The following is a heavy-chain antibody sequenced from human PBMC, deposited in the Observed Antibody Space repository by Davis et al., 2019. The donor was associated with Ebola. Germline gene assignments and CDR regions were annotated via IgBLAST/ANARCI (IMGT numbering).Heavy chain of an antibody. CDR3: ARDQGSYSGKTSGFWFDP. CDR2: ISSTSSAI. D-gene: IGHD1-26*01. V-gene: IGHV3-48*02. CDR1: AFTFSSYS. J-gene: IGHJ5*02. Sequence: GESLKISCAASAFTFSSYSMNWVRQAPGKGLEWVSYISSTSSAIYYADSVKGRFTISRDNAKNSVYLQMNSLRDEDTAVYYCARDQGSYSGKTSGFWFDPWGQGTLVTVSS.